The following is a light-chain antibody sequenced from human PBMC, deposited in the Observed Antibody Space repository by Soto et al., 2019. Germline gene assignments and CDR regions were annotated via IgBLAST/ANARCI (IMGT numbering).Light chain of an antibody. J-gene: IGKJ1*01. CDR2: GAS. CDR3: QQYHTSRT. CDR1: QSVSSN. V-gene: IGKV3-20*01. Sequence: EMVLTQSPATLSVSPGERATLSCRASQSVSSNLAWYRQKPGQAPRLLIYGASSRATGIPDRFSGSGSGTDFTLTISRLEPEDSAVYYCQQYHTSRTFGQGAKVDIK.